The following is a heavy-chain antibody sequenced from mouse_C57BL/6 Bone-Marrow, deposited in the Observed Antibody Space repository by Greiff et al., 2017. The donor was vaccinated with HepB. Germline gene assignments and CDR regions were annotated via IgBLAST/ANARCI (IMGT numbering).Heavy chain of an antibody. D-gene: IGHD5-1*01. CDR2: IHPNSGNT. J-gene: IGHJ4*01. CDR3: ARRGVRRAMDD. CDR1: GFTFTSYC. Sequence: QVQLQQSGAELVKPGASVKLSCTASGFTFTSYCMHWVKQRPGQGLEWIGMIHPNSGNTNYNEKFQGKATLTVDTSSNTAYMQLSSLTSEDSAFYDCARRGVRRAMDDWGQGTAVTVSS. V-gene: IGHV1-64*01.